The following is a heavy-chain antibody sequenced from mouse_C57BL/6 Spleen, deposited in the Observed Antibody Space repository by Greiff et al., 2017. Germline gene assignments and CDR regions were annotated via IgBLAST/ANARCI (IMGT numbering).Heavy chain of an antibody. V-gene: IGHV5-9-1*02. CDR3: TRDEGDYYGSSRTGWYFDV. Sequence: EVQGVESGEGLVKPGGSLKLSCAASGFTFSSYAMSWVRQTPEKRLEWVAYISSGGDYIYYADTVKGRFTISRDNARNTLYLQMSSLKSEDTAMYYCTRDEGDYYGSSRTGWYFDVWGTGTTVTVSS. CDR1: GFTFSSYA. D-gene: IGHD1-1*01. CDR2: ISSGGDYI. J-gene: IGHJ1*03.